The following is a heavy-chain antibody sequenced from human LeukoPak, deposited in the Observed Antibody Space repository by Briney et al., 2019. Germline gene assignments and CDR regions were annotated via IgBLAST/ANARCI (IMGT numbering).Heavy chain of an antibody. CDR1: GYSFTTYW. J-gene: IGHJ4*02. CDR2: ISPDDSEI. Sequence: GESLKISCKGSGYSFTTYWIGWVRQMPRRGLEWMGIISPDDSEIRYSPSFRGQVTISADKSISTAYLQWSRLKASDTAMYYCARRGGGLDYWGQGTLVTVSS. CDR3: ARRGGGLDY. V-gene: IGHV5-51*01. D-gene: IGHD2-15*01.